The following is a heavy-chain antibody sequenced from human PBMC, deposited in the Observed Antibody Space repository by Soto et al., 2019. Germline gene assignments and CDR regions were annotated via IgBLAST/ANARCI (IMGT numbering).Heavy chain of an antibody. CDR3: AYCGGDCYLDAFDI. V-gene: IGHV3-64D*08. CDR2: ISSNGGST. Sequence: GGSMRVSYSASWLNFIDYAMHWVRQDTGKGLEYVSAISSNGGSTYYADSVKGRFTISRDNSKNTLYLQMSSLRAEDTAVYYCAYCGGDCYLDAFDIWGQGTMVTVSS. CDR1: WLNFIDYA. D-gene: IGHD2-21*02. J-gene: IGHJ3*02.